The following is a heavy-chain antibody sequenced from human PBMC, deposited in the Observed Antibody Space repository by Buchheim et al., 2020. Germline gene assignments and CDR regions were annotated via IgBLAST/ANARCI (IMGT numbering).Heavy chain of an antibody. CDR1: GGSFSGYY. V-gene: IGHV4-34*01. Sequence: QVQLQQWGAGLLKPSETLSLTCAVYGGSFSGYYWSWIRQPPGKGLEWIGEINHSGSTNYNPSPKSRVTISVEPSKNKFFLKLSSVTAADTAVYYCARTFGGYSYGSYYYGMDVWGQGTT. D-gene: IGHD5-18*01. J-gene: IGHJ6*02. CDR3: ARTFGGYSYGSYYYGMDV. CDR2: INHSGST.